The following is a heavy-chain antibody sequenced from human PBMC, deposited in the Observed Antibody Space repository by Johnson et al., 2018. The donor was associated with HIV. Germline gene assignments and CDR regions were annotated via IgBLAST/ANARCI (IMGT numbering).Heavy chain of an antibody. V-gene: IGHV3-33*01. D-gene: IGHD1-26*01. CDR1: GFTFSNYG. CDR3: ARVQSLQWELLDGDAFDI. CDR2: TWFDGSKK. Sequence: QVQLVESGGGVVQPGRSLRLSCAASGFTFSNYGIHWVRQAPGKGLEWVASTWFDGSKKYYSDSVRGRFVISRDNSKNTLYLQMNTLRAEDTAVYYCARVQSLQWELLDGDAFDIWGQGTMVTVSS. J-gene: IGHJ3*02.